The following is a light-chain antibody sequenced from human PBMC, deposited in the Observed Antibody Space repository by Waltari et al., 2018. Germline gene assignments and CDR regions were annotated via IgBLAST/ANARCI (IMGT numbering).Light chain of an antibody. CDR3: SSYTSISTSVV. J-gene: IGLJ2*01. CDR1: NSDVGGYDV. V-gene: IGLV2-14*03. CDR2: DVY. Sequence: QSALTQPASVSGSPGQSITIPCTGTNSDVGGYDVVSWYQQYPGKAPKLVIYDVYYRPPGVSDRFSASKSGNTASLTISGLQTVDEADYYCSSYTSISTSVVFGGGTKLTVL.